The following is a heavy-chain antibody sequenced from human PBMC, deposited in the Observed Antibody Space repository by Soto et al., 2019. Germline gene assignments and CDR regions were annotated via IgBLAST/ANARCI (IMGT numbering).Heavy chain of an antibody. Sequence: GSGPTLVNPTQTLTLTCTFSGFSLSTSGVGVGWIRRPPGKALEWLALIYWDDDKRYSPSLKSRPSITKDTSKNQVVLTMTNMDPVDTATYFCAHRRPSSGLEFTAFDIWGQGTMVTVSS. CDR3: AHRRPSSGLEFTAFDI. CDR2: IYWDDDK. V-gene: IGHV2-5*02. J-gene: IGHJ3*02. D-gene: IGHD6-19*01. CDR1: GFSLSTSGVG.